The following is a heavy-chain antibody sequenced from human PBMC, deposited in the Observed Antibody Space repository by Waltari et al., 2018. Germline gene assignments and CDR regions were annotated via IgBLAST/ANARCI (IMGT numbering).Heavy chain of an antibody. CDR2: VIPRGTVT. J-gene: IGHJ6*02. CDR1: GFTFSSYA. V-gene: IGHV3-23*01. CDR3: AKRDYAYGMDV. Sequence: EVQLLESGGAFVQPGGSLRLSCAASGFTFSSYAMTWVRQAPGKGLGGVSSVIPRGTVTYYADSVKGRFTISRDNSKNTLYLQMNSLRAEDTALYYCAKRDYAYGMDVWGQGTTVTVSS.